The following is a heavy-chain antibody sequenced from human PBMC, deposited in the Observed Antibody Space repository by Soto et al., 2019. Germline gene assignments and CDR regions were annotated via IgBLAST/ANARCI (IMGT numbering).Heavy chain of an antibody. Sequence: GESLKISCKGSGYSFTSYWIGWVRQMPGKDLAWMGIIYPGDSDTRYSPSFQGQVTISADKSISTAYLQWSSLKASDTAMYYCAGFDAGATATLDYVGPGXLDHVFS. D-gene: IGHD1-26*01. J-gene: IGHJ4*02. CDR3: AGFDAGATATLDY. CDR2: IYPGDSDT. CDR1: GYSFTSYW. V-gene: IGHV5-51*01.